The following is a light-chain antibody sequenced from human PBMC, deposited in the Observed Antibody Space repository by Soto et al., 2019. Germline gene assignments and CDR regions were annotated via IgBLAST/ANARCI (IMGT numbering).Light chain of an antibody. Sequence: QPVLTQPPSVSGTPGQRVTISCSGSSSNIGSNTVNWYQQLPGTAPKLLIYSNNQRPSGVPDRFSGSKSGASASLAISGLQAGDEADYHCAAWDDSLHGHVFGTGTKLTVL. V-gene: IGLV1-44*01. CDR2: SNN. J-gene: IGLJ1*01. CDR3: AAWDDSLHGHV. CDR1: SSNIGSNT.